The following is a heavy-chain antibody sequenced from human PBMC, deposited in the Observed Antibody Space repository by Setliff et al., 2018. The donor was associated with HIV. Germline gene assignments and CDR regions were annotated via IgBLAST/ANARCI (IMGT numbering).Heavy chain of an antibody. V-gene: IGHV1-46*03. CDR2: INPSGGST. J-gene: IGHJ6*03. Sequence: ASVKVSCKASGYTFTSYYMHWVRQALGQGLEWMGTINPSGGSTSYAQKFQGRVTMTRDTSTSTVYMELSSLRSEDTAVYYCARDCSSTSCPGSFNYYYYYYYMDVWGKGTTVTVSS. CDR1: GYTFTSYY. D-gene: IGHD2-2*01. CDR3: ARDCSSTSCPGSFNYYYYYYYMDV.